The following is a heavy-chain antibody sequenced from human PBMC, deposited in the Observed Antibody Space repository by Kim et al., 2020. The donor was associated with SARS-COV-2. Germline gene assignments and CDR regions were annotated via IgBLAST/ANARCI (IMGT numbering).Heavy chain of an antibody. Sequence: GGSLRLSCAASGFTFSSYGMHWVRQAPGKGLEWVAVISYDGSNKYYADSVKGRFTIYRDNSKNTLYLQMNSLRAEDTAVYYCATSSEATRPFDYWGQGTL. CDR3: ATSSEATRPFDY. V-gene: IGHV3-30*03. CDR1: GFTFSSYG. J-gene: IGHJ4*02. CDR2: ISYDGSNK.